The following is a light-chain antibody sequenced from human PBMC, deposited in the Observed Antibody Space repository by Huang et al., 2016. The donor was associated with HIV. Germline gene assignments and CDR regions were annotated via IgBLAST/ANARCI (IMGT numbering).Light chain of an antibody. Sequence: DIQMTQSPSFLSASVGDRVTISCRASQIISSYLMWYKQEPGKAPKLLIDDASSVQRGVPSRFGGSGSGTDFTLTISNLQPEDFATYYCQQSHSTPYTFGQGTKLEIK. CDR2: DAS. CDR1: QIISSY. CDR3: QQSHSTPYT. V-gene: IGKV1-39*01. J-gene: IGKJ2*01.